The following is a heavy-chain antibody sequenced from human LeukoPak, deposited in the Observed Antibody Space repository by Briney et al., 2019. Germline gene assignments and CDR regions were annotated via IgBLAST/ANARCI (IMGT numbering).Heavy chain of an antibody. D-gene: IGHD5-24*01. CDR2: ISSSSSTI. Sequence: PGGSLRLSCAASGFTFSSYSMNWVRQAPGKGLEWVSYISSSSSTIYYADSVKGRFTISRDNAKNSLYLQMNSLRAEDTAVYYCARARDGYNLGPFDYWGQGTLVTVSS. CDR3: ARARDGYNLGPFDY. J-gene: IGHJ4*02. V-gene: IGHV3-48*04. CDR1: GFTFSSYS.